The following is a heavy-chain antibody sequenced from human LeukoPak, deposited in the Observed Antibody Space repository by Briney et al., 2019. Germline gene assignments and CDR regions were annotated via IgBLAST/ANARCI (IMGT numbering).Heavy chain of an antibody. CDR3: AKDWDFDY. V-gene: IGHV3-30*18. J-gene: IGHJ4*02. Sequence: GGSLRLSCAASGFTFSSYGMHWVRQAPGKGLEWVAVISYGGSNKYYADSVKGRFTISRDNSKNTLYLQMNSLRAEDTAVYYCAKDWDFDYWGQGTLVTVSS. CDR2: ISYGGSNK. D-gene: IGHD7-27*01. CDR1: GFTFSSYG.